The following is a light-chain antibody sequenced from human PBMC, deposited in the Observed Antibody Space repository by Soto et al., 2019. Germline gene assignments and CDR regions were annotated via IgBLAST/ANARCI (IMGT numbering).Light chain of an antibody. J-gene: IGLJ1*01. CDR2: ATN. Sequence: QSVLTQPPSVSGAPGQRVTISCTGSSSNLGAGFDVHWYQQFPGTAPKLLIYATNSRPSGVPERFSGSKSGTSASLAVTGLLAEDEADYFCVSYDSNLRGFVFGTATKVTVL. CDR3: VSYDSNLRGFV. CDR1: SSNLGAGFD. V-gene: IGLV1-40*01.